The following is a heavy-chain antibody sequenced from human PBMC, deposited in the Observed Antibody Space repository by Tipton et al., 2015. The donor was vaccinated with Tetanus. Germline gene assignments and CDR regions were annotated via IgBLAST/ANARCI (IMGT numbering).Heavy chain of an antibody. CDR3: TKGFSTSWSDRPDY. D-gene: IGHD6-13*01. CDR2: ISWNGGSI. V-gene: IGHV3-9*01. Sequence: RSLRLSCVASGFTFENYAMHWVRQAPGKGPEWVSGISWNGGSIGYADSVKGRFTISRDNAKSSLYLQMNSLRVDDTALYYCTKGFSTSWSDRPDYWGQGTLVTVSS. CDR1: GFTFENYA. J-gene: IGHJ4*02.